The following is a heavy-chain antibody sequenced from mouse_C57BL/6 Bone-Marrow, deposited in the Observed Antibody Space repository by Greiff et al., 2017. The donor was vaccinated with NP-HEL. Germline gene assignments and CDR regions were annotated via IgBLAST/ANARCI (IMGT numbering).Heavy chain of an antibody. CDR1: GYTFTSYW. Sequence: VQLQQPGAELVRPGTSVKLSCKASGYTFTSYWMHWVKQRPGQGLEWIGVIDPSDSYTTYNQQFKGKATLTVDTSSSTAYMQLSSLTSEDSAVYYCADYSNLYAMDYWGQGTSVTVSA. V-gene: IGHV1-59*01. D-gene: IGHD2-5*01. CDR3: ADYSNLYAMDY. J-gene: IGHJ4*01. CDR2: IDPSDSYT.